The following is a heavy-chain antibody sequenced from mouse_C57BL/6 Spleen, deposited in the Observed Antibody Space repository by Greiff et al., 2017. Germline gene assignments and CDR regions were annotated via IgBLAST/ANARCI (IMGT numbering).Heavy chain of an antibody. CDR2: ISSGGDYI. D-gene: IGHD2-3*01. J-gene: IGHJ3*01. CDR1: GFTFSSYA. V-gene: IGHV5-9-1*02. Sequence: EVKLVESGEGLVKPGGSLKLSCAASGFTFSSYAMSWVRQTPEKRLEWVAYISSGGDYIYYADTVKGRFTISRDNARNTLYLQMSSLKSYDPAMFYCTIYDGYLAWFAYWGQGTLVTVSA. CDR3: TIYDGYLAWFAY.